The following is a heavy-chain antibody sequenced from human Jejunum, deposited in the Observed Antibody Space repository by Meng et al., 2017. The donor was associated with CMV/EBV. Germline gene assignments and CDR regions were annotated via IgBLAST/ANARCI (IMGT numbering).Heavy chain of an antibody. Sequence: CAASGFTFSSYEMTWVRQAPGKGLEWVSYISSSDSIYYADSVKGRFTISRDNAKNSLYLQMNSLRAEDTALYYCATDDYGGNPAYWGQGTLVTVSS. CDR1: GFTFSSYE. J-gene: IGHJ4*02. CDR3: ATDDYGGNPAY. D-gene: IGHD4-23*01. V-gene: IGHV3-48*03. CDR2: ISSSDSI.